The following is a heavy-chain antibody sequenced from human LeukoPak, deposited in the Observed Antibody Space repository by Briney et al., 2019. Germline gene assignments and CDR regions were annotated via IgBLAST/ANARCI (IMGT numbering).Heavy chain of an antibody. CDR2: IIPILGIA. J-gene: IGHJ5*02. V-gene: IGHV1-69*04. D-gene: IGHD6-13*01. CDR3: ARDLGPPYSSSWTNWFDP. Sequence: ASVKVSCKASGGTFSSYAISWVRQAPGQGLEWMGRIIPILGIANYAQKFQGRVTITADKSTSTAYMELSSLRSEDTAVYYCARDLGPPYSSSWTNWFDPWGQGTLVTVSS. CDR1: GGTFSSYA.